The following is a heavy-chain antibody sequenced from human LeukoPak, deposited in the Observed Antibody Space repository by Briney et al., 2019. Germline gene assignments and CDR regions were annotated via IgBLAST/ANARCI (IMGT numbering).Heavy chain of an antibody. Sequence: ASVKVSCKASGYTFTGYYMHWVRQAPGQGLEWMGWINPNSGGTNYAQKFQGRVTMTRDTSISTAYLQWNSLKASDTAIYYCARHGRITAGRNYFDYWGQGTLVTVSS. V-gene: IGHV1-2*02. CDR1: GYTFTGYY. D-gene: IGHD1-20*01. CDR2: INPNSGGT. J-gene: IGHJ4*02. CDR3: ARHGRITAGRNYFDY.